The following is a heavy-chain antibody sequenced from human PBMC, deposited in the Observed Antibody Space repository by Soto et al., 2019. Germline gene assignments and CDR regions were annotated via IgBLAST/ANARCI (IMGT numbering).Heavy chain of an antibody. CDR3: ARQMITFGGEYAFDI. D-gene: IGHD3-16*01. Sequence: GESLKISCAASGFTFSSYWMSWVRQAPGKGLEWVANIKQDGSEKYYVDSVKGGFTISRDNAKNSLYLQMNSLRAEDTAVYYCARQMITFGGEYAFDIWGQGTMVTVSS. CDR2: IKQDGSEK. V-gene: IGHV3-7*01. J-gene: IGHJ3*02. CDR1: GFTFSSYW.